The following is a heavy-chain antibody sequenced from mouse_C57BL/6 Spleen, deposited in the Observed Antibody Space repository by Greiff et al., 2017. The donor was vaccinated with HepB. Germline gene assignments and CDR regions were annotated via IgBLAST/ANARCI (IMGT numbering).Heavy chain of an antibody. CDR1: GYTFTSYW. V-gene: IGHV1-50*01. D-gene: IGHD2-3*01. CDR2: IDPSDSYT. CDR3: ARWLLEGYYAMDY. Sequence: QVQLQQSGAELVKPGASVKLSCKASGYTFTSYWMQWVKQRPGQGLEWIGEIDPSDSYTNYNQKFKGKATLTVDTSSSTAYMQLSSLTSEDSAVYYCARWLLEGYYAMDYWGQGTSVTVSS. J-gene: IGHJ4*01.